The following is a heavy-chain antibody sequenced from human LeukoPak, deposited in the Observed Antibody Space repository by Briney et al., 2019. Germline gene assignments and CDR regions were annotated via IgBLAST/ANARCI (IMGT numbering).Heavy chain of an antibody. CDR1: GFTFSSYG. J-gene: IGHJ4*02. CDR3: AKGRGDY. V-gene: IGHV3-30*18. Sequence: GGSLRLSCAASGFTFSSYGMHWVRQASGKGLEWVAVISYDGSNKYYADSVKGRFTISRDNSKNTLYLQMNSLRAEDTAVYYCAKGRGDYWGQGTLVTVSS. CDR2: ISYDGSNK.